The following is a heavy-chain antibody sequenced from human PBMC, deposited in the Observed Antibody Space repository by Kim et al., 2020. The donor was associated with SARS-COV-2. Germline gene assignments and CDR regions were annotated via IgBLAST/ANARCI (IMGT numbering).Heavy chain of an antibody. V-gene: IGHV4-38-2*02. D-gene: IGHD7-27*01. CDR2: IYHSGST. CDR3: ARGVNWDWYFDL. CDR1: GYSISSGYY. Sequence: SETLSLTCTVSGYSISSGYYWGWIRQPPGKGLEWIGSIYHSGSTYYNPSLKSRVTISVDTSKNQFSLKLSSVTAADTAVYYCARGVNWDWYFDLWGRGTLVTVSS. J-gene: IGHJ2*01.